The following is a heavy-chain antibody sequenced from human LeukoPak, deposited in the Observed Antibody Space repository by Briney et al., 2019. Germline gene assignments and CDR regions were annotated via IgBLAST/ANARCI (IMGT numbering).Heavy chain of an antibody. V-gene: IGHV1-2*04. Sequence: ASVKVSCKASGYTFTGYYMHWVRQAPGQGLEWMGWINPNSGGTNYAQKFQGWVTMTRDTSISTAYMELSRLRSDDTAVYYCARDKAVAGMGYNWFDPWGQGTLVTVSP. J-gene: IGHJ5*02. CDR3: ARDKAVAGMGYNWFDP. D-gene: IGHD6-19*01. CDR2: INPNSGGT. CDR1: GYTFTGYY.